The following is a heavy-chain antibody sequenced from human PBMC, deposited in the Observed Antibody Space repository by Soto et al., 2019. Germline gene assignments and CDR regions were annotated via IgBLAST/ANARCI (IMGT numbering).Heavy chain of an antibody. CDR2: INSDGSST. D-gene: IGHD2-15*01. J-gene: IGHJ4*02. CDR1: GFTFSSYW. CDR3: VITSLVVAAATREDF. V-gene: IGHV3-74*01. Sequence: GGSLRLSCAASGFTFSSYWMHWVRQAPGKGLVWVSRINSDGSSTSYADSVKGRFTISRDNAKNTLYLQMNSLRAEDTAVYYCVITSLVVAAATREDFWGQGTLVTVSS.